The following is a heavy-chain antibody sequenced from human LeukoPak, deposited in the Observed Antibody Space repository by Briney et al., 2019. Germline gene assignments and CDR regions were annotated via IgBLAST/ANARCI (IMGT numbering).Heavy chain of an antibody. CDR3: TRGTRGGITMVRGVISPVRYYYGMDV. CDR1: GFTFGDYA. V-gene: IGHV3-49*04. D-gene: IGHD3-10*01. Sequence: GGSLRLSCTASGFTFGDYAMSWVRQAPGKGLEWVGFIRSKAYGSTTEYAASVKDRFTISRDDSKSIAYLQMNSLKTEDTAVYYCTRGTRGGITMVRGVISPVRYYYGMDVWGKGTTVTVSS. J-gene: IGHJ6*04. CDR2: IRSKAYGSTT.